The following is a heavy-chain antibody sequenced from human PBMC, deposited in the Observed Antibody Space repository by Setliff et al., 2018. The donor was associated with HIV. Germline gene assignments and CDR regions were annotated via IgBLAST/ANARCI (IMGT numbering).Heavy chain of an antibody. Sequence: ASVKVSCKASGYTFSSYAISWVRQAPGQGLEWMGWISAYNGNTNYPQRLQGRVCLTTDISTSTAYMELRSLRSDDTAVYYCAKALVVAGTTFDYWGQGTLVTVSS. D-gene: IGHD6-19*01. V-gene: IGHV1-18*01. CDR2: ISAYNGNT. CDR3: AKALVVAGTTFDY. J-gene: IGHJ4*02. CDR1: GYTFSSYA.